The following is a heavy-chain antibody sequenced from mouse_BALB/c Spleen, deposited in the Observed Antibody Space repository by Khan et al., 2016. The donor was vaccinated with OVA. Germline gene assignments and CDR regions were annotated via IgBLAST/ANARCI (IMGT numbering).Heavy chain of an antibody. V-gene: IGHV3-2*02. D-gene: IGHD3-2*02. Sequence: EVQLVESGPGLVKPSQSLSLTCTVTGYSITSDYAWNWIRQFPGNKLEWMGYISYSGNTKYNPSLKSRISITRDTSKNQFFLQLNFVTIEDTTTFYLARIQGGDFDYGGQGPTRTVSS. CDR2: ISYSGNT. CDR1: GYSITSDYA. CDR3: ARIQGGDFDY. J-gene: IGHJ2*01.